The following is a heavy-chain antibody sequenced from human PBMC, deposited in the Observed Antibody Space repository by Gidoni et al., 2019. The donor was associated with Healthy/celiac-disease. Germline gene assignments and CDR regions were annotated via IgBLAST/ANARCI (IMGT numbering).Heavy chain of an antibody. CDR3: ARVHSNYEGWFDP. D-gene: IGHD4-4*01. J-gene: IGHJ5*02. Sequence: QLQLQELGPGLVKPSETLSLTCTVSGGSIRSSSYYWGWIRQPPGKGLEWIGSIYYSGSTYYNPSLKSRVTISVDTSKNQFSLKLSSVTAADTAVYYCARVHSNYEGWFDPWGQGTLVTVSS. V-gene: IGHV4-39*01. CDR1: GGSIRSSSYY. CDR2: IYYSGST.